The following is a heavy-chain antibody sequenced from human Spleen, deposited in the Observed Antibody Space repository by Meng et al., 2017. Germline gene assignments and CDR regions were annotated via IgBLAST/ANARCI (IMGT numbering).Heavy chain of an antibody. CDR3: ARDTVAGYDY. J-gene: IGHJ4*02. D-gene: IGHD6-19*01. CDR2: INTNTGKP. V-gene: IGHV7-4-1*02. Sequence: QVQMLTSGAEVKNPGSLVKVSCNACGNILSSYSIHLWRQAPGQRVEWMEWINTNTGKPTYAQGFTGRFVFSLDTSVSTAYLQISSLKAEDTAVYYCARDTVAGYDYWGQGTLVTVSS. CDR1: GNILSSYS.